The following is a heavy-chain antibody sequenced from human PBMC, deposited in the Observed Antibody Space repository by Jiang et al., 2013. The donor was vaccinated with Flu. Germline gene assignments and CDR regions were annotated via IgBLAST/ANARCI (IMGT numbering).Heavy chain of an antibody. CDR1: GGSISSYY. CDR3: ARALYPYNYAGYYFDY. CDR2: IYYSGST. V-gene: IGHV4-59*01. D-gene: IGHD3-22*01. J-gene: IGHJ4*02. Sequence: PGLVKPSETLSLTCTVSGGSISSYYWSWIRQPPGKGLEWIGYIYYSGSTNYNPSLKSRVTISVDTSKNQFSLKLSSVTAADTAVYYCARALYPYNYAGYYFDYWGQGTLVTVSS.